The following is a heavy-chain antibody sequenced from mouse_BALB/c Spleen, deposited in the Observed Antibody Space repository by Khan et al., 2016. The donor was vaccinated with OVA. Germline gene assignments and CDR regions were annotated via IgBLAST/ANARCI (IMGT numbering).Heavy chain of an antibody. CDR1: GLTFSSSA. D-gene: IGHD1-1*01. CDR2: ISTGGRKI. J-gene: IGHJ2*01. Sequence: EVKLEASGGGLVKPGGSLKLSCAASGLTFSSSAMSWVRQTPEKRLEWVATISTGGRKIYYADSVKGRFTISRDNAKNTLSLQMSSLRSEDTAMYYCARSITPVVAFYYWGQGTTLTGSS. V-gene: IGHV5-9-1*01. CDR3: ARSITPVVAFYY.